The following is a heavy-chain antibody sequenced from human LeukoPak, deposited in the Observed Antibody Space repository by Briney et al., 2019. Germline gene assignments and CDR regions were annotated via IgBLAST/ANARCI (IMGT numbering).Heavy chain of an antibody. V-gene: IGHV5-51*01. Sequence: RGASLKISCKGSGYSFTSYWIGWVRQMPGKGLEWMGIIYPGDSDTRYSPSFQGQVTISADKSISTAYLQWSSLKASDTAMYYCARTSNCGGDCYSGAFDIWGQGTMVTVSS. J-gene: IGHJ3*02. CDR3: ARTSNCGGDCYSGAFDI. D-gene: IGHD2-21*02. CDR1: GYSFTSYW. CDR2: IYPGDSDT.